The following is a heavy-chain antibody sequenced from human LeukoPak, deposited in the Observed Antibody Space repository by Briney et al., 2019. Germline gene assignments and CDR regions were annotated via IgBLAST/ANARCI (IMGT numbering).Heavy chain of an antibody. CDR2: IRYDGSNK. CDR1: GFTFGSYG. Sequence: GGSLRLSCAASGFTFGSYGMHWVRQAPGKGLEWVAFIRYDGSNKYYADSVKGQFTISRDNSKNTLYLQMNSLRAEDTAVYYCASSGVYGSGSYPLYYYYYYGMDVWGQGTTVTVSS. J-gene: IGHJ6*02. CDR3: ASSGVYGSGSYPLYYYYYYGMDV. V-gene: IGHV3-30*02. D-gene: IGHD3-10*01.